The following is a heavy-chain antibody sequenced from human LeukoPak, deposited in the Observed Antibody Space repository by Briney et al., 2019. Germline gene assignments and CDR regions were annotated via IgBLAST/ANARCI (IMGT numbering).Heavy chain of an antibody. CDR1: GGTFSSYA. D-gene: IGHD2-21*02. J-gene: IGHJ6*02. V-gene: IGHV1-69*04. Sequence: ASVKVSCKASGGTFSSYAISWVRQAPGQGLEWMGRIIPILGIANYAQKFQGRVTITADKSTSTAYMELSSLRSEDTAVYYCARVPITLGVTPHYYYGMDVWGQGTTVTVSS. CDR2: IIPILGIA. CDR3: ARVPITLGVTPHYYYGMDV.